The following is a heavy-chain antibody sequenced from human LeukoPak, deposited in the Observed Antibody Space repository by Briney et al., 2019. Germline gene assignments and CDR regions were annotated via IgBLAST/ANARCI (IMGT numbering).Heavy chain of an antibody. Sequence: PSETLPLTCTVSGGSISSYYWSWIRQPPGKGLEWIGYIYYSGSTNYNPSLKSLVTISVDTSKNQFSLKLSSVTAADTAVYYCARESSTSCYDYWGQGTLVTVSS. V-gene: IGHV4-59*01. D-gene: IGHD2-2*01. CDR3: ARESSTSCYDY. CDR2: IYYSGST. CDR1: GGSISSYY. J-gene: IGHJ4*02.